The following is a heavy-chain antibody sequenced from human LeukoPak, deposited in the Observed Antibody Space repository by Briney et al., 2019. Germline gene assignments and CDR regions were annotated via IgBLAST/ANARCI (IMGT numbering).Heavy chain of an antibody. V-gene: IGHV3-7*01. CDR1: GSTFSSYW. J-gene: IGHJ4*02. D-gene: IGHD6-13*01. Sequence: QTGGSLRLSCAASGSTFSSYWMSWVRQAPGKGLEWVANIKQDGSEKYYVDSVKGRFTISRDNSKNTLYLQMNSLRAEDTAVYYCAKDQDIAAAAYYFDYWGQGTLVTVSS. CDR2: IKQDGSEK. CDR3: AKDQDIAAAAYYFDY.